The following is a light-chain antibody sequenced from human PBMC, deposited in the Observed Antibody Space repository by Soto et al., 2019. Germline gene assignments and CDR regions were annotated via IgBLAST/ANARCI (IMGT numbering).Light chain of an antibody. Sequence: QSALTQPASVSGSPGQSITISCTGTSSDVGGYNYVSWYQQHPGKAPKLMIYDVSNRPSGVSNRFSGSKSGNTASLTISGLPAEDEDDYYCSSYTSSSLGVFGGGTKLTVL. CDR3: SSYTSSSLGV. CDR2: DVS. CDR1: SSDVGGYNY. J-gene: IGLJ2*01. V-gene: IGLV2-14*01.